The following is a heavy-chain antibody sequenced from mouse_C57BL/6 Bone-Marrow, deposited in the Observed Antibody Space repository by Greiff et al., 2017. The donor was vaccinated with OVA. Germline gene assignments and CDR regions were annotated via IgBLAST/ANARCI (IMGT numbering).Heavy chain of an antibody. CDR1: GYAFSSSW. D-gene: IGHD2-2*01. CDR2: IYPGDGDT. V-gene: IGHV1-82*01. CDR3: ARWGLEGAMDY. Sequence: QVQLQQSGPELVKPGASVKISCKASGYAFSSSWMNWVKQRPGKGLEWIGRIYPGDGDTNYNGKFKGKATLTADKSSSTAYMQLSSLTSEDSAVYFGARWGLEGAMDYWGQGTSVTVSS. J-gene: IGHJ4*01.